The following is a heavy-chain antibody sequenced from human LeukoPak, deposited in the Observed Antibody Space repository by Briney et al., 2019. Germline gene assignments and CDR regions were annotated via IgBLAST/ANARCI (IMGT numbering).Heavy chain of an antibody. CDR1: GFTFSSYG. J-gene: IGHJ4*02. V-gene: IGHV3-30*02. Sequence: PGGSLRLSCAASGFTFSSYGMHWVRQAPGKGLGWVAFIRYDGSNKYYADSVKGRFTISRDNSKNTLYLQMNSLRAEDTAVYYCAPYPVAGLAFWGQGTLVTVSS. CDR3: APYPVAGLAF. D-gene: IGHD6-19*01. CDR2: IRYDGSNK.